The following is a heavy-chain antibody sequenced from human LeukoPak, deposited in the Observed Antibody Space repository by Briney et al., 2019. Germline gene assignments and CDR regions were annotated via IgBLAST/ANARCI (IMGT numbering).Heavy chain of an antibody. Sequence: ASVTVSCKASGYTFTDFYIHWVRQAPGQGLEGMGWINPNSGGTNYAQKFQGRVTMTRDTSISTAYIELSRLRSDDTAVYYCARVAVLMLYGSSFYYFDYWGQGALVTVSS. J-gene: IGHJ4*02. CDR1: GYTFTDFY. CDR3: ARVAVLMLYGSSFYYFDY. V-gene: IGHV1-2*02. CDR2: INPNSGGT. D-gene: IGHD2-8*01.